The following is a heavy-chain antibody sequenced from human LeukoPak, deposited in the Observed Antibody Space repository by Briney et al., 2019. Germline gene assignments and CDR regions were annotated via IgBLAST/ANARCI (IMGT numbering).Heavy chain of an antibody. D-gene: IGHD3-22*01. CDR1: GFTFSSYG. Sequence: PGRSLRLSCAASGFTFSSYGMHWVRQAPGKGLEWVAIVSNDGSNKYYADPVKGRFAISRDNSKNTLYLQMNSLRAEDTAVYYCAKDRYDSSGYLFDYWGQGALVTVSS. J-gene: IGHJ4*02. CDR2: VSNDGSNK. V-gene: IGHV3-30*18. CDR3: AKDRYDSSGYLFDY.